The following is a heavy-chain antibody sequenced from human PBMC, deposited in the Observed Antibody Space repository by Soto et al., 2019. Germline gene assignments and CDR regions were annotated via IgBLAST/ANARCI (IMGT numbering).Heavy chain of an antibody. CDR1: GGSISSGDYY. CDR3: ARGPTVTTDLGWFDP. Sequence: SETLSLTCTVSGGSISSGDYYWSWIRQPPGKGLEWIGYIYYSGSTYYNPSLKSRVTISVDTSKNQFSLKLSSVTAADTAVYYCARGPTVTTDLGWFDPWGQGTLVTVSS. D-gene: IGHD4-17*01. V-gene: IGHV4-30-4*01. J-gene: IGHJ5*02. CDR2: IYYSGST.